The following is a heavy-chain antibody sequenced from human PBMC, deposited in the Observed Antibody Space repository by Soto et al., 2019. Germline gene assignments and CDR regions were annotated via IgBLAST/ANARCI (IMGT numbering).Heavy chain of an antibody. CDR2: ISYDGSNK. V-gene: IGHV3-30-3*01. CDR1: GFTFSSYA. Sequence: GGSLRLSCAASGFTFSSYAMHWVRQAPGKGLEWVAVISYDGSNKYYADSVKGRFTISRDNSKNTLYLQMNSLRAEDTAVYYCARGLGTYYDFWSLGYWGQGTLVTVSS. D-gene: IGHD3-3*01. CDR3: ARGLGTYYDFWSLGY. J-gene: IGHJ4*02.